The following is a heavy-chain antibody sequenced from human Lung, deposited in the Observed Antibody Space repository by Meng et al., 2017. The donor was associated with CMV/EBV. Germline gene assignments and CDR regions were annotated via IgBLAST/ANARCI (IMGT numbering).Heavy chain of an antibody. CDR1: GFTFSSYA. CDR2: ISGSGGST. D-gene: IGHD2-2*01. V-gene: IGHV3-23*01. J-gene: IGHJ4*02. CDR3: AKDDKPTKYIVVVPAAGDY. Sequence: SXAASGFTFSSYAMSWVRQAPGKGLEWVSAISGSGGSTYYADSVKGQFTISRDNSKNTLYLQMNSLRAEDTAVYYCAKDDKPTKYIVVVPAAGDYWGQGTLVXVSS.